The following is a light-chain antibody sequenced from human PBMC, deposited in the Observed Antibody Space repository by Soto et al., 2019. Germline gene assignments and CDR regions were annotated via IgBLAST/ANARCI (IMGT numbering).Light chain of an antibody. CDR3: CSYVGSNIFYV. CDR2: EVT. CDR1: NSDLGTYNL. J-gene: IGLJ1*01. Sequence: QSVLTQPASVSGSPGQSITISCTGTNSDLGTYNLVSWYQQHPGKAPKTIIYEVTKRPSWVSKRFSGSKSGNTASLTISGLQAEDGADYYCCSYVGSNIFYVFGTGTKVTVL. V-gene: IGLV2-23*02.